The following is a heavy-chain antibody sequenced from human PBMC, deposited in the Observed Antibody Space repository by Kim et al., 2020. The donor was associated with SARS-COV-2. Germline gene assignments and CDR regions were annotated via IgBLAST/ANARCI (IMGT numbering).Heavy chain of an antibody. CDR3: TTYTPSGQWLGNWYFDL. CDR1: GFTFSNAW. CDR2: IISKTDGGTT. Sequence: GGSLRLSCAASGFTFSNAWMSWVRQAPGKGLEWVGRIISKTDGGTTDYAALVKGRFTISRDDSKNTLYLQMNSLKTEDTAVYYCTTYTPSGQWLGNWYFDLWGHGTQVTVS. D-gene: IGHD6-19*01. V-gene: IGHV3-15*01. J-gene: IGHJ2*01.